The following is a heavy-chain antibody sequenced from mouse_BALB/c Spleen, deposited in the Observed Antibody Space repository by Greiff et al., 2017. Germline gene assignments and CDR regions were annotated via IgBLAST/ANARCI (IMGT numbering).Heavy chain of an antibody. CDR2: INPSTGYT. D-gene: IGHD2-10*01. V-gene: IGHV1-7*01. J-gene: IGHJ4*01. Sequence: QVQLQQSGAELAKPGASVKMSCKASGYTFTSYWMHWVKQRPGQGLEWIGYINPSTGYTEYNQKFKDKATLTADKSSSTAYMQLSSLTSEDSAVYYCARSAYYGNYPYAMDYWGQGTSVTVSS. CDR3: ARSAYYGNYPYAMDY. CDR1: GYTFTSYW.